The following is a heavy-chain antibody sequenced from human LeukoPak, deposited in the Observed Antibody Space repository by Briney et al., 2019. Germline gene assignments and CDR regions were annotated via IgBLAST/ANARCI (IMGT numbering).Heavy chain of an antibody. CDR3: AKRLVPAATDAYDI. Sequence: GGSLRLSCAASGFTFSSYAMSWVRQAPGKGLEWVSGISGSGGSTFYADSVKGRFAISRDNSKKMLYLQINSLRAEDTAIYYCAKRLVPAATDAYDIWGQGTMVTVSS. V-gene: IGHV3-23*01. D-gene: IGHD2-2*01. CDR2: ISGSGGST. CDR1: GFTFSSYA. J-gene: IGHJ3*02.